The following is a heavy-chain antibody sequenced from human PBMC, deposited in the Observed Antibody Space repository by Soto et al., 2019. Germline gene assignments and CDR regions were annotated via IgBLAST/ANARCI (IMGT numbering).Heavy chain of an antibody. CDR3: ARGAYCSRGSCYTTPLDY. V-gene: IGHV4-31*03. CDR2: IYYSGST. J-gene: IGHJ4*02. D-gene: IGHD2-15*01. CDR1: GGSISSGGYY. Sequence: SETLSLTCTVSGGSISSGGYYWRWIRQHPGKGLEWIGYIYYSGSTYYNPSLKSRVTISVDTSKNQFSLKLSSVTAADTAVYYCARGAYCSRGSCYTTPLDYWGQGTLVTVSS.